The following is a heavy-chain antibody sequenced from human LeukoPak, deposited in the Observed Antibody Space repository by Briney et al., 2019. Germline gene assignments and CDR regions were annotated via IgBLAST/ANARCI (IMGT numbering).Heavy chain of an antibody. CDR1: GYTFTSYY. CDR2: INPSGGST. CDR3: ARAKYYDFWSGYYTFDY. V-gene: IGHV1-46*01. D-gene: IGHD3-3*01. J-gene: IGHJ4*02. Sequence: GASVKGSCKASGYTFTSYYMHWVRQAPGQGLEWMGIINPSGGSTSYAQKFQGRVTMTRDTSTSTVYMELSRLRSDDTAVYYCARAKYYDFWSGYYTFDYWGQGTLVTVSS.